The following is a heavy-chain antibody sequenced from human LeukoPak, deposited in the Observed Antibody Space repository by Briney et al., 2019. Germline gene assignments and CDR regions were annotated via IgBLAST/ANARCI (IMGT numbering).Heavy chain of an antibody. CDR2: ISAYNGNT. V-gene: IGHV1-18*01. J-gene: IGHJ4*02. D-gene: IGHD2-2*01. CDR3: ARPPQEYCSSTSCPWYFDY. Sequence: ASVKVSCKASGYTFTSYGISWVRQAPGQGLEWMGWISAYNGNTNYAQKFQGRVTITTDESTSTAYMELRSLRSDDTAVYYCARPPQEYCSSTSCPWYFDYWGQGTLVTVSS. CDR1: GYTFTSYG.